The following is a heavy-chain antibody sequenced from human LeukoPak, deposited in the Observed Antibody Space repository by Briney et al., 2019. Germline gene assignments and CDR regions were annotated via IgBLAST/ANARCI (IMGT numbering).Heavy chain of an antibody. CDR3: ARSSSGSSGYYRRSPFFDY. V-gene: IGHV1-18*01. J-gene: IGHJ4*02. CDR2: ISAYNGNT. CDR1: GYTFTSYG. Sequence: GASVKVSCKASGYTFTSYGISWVRQAPGQGLEWMGWISAYNGNTNYAQKLQGRVTMTTDTSTSTAYMELRSLRSDDTAVYYCARSSSGSSGYYRRSPFFDYWGQGTLVTVSS. D-gene: IGHD3-22*01.